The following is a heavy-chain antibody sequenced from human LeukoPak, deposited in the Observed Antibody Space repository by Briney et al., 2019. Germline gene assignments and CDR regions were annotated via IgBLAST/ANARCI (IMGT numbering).Heavy chain of an antibody. CDR3: ARGRWFDP. CDR2: IKQDGSEK. CDR1: GFTLSSYW. Sequence: PGGSLRLSCAASGFTLSSYWMSWVRQAPGKGLEWVANIKQDGSEKYYVDSVKGRFTISRDNAKNSLYLQMNSLRAEDTAVYYCARGRWFDPWGQGTLVTVSS. V-gene: IGHV3-7*01. J-gene: IGHJ5*02.